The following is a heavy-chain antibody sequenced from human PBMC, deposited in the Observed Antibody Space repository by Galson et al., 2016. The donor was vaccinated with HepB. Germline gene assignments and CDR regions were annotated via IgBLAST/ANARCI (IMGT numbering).Heavy chain of an antibody. Sequence: SETLSLTCTVSGGSITSNSYYWGWIRQPPGKGLEWIANIYYSGTTYYTPSLKSRVTISVDTSKNQFPLRLSSVTAADTAVYYCARQPYGDYVGYFDPWGQGTLVTVSS. V-gene: IGHV4-39*01. CDR2: IYYSGTT. CDR3: ARQPYGDYVGYFDP. CDR1: GGSITSNSYY. J-gene: IGHJ5*02. D-gene: IGHD4-17*01.